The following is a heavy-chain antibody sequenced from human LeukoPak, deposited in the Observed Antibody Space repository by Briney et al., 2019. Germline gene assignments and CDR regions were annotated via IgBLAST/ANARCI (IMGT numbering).Heavy chain of an antibody. J-gene: IGHJ4*02. V-gene: IGHV1-2*02. CDR3: ARALFTLYYFGY. CDR1: GYTFTGYY. CDR2: INPNSGGT. D-gene: IGHD3-10*02. Sequence: ASVKVSCNASGYTFTGYYMYWVRQAPGQGLEWMGWINPNSGGTNYAQKFQGRVTMTRDTSISTAYMELSRLRSDDTAVYYCARALFTLYYFGYWGQGTLVTVSS.